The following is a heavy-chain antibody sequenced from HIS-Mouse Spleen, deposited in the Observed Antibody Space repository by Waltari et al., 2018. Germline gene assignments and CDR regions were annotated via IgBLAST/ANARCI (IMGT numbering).Heavy chain of an antibody. V-gene: IGHV1-8*01. Sequence: QVQLVQSGAEVKKPGASVKVSCKASGYTFSSYGINWVRQATGQGLEWMGGMNPNSGNTGYAQKFQGRVTMTRNTSISTAYMELSSLRSEDTAVYYCARGHDYSNYFDYWGQGTLVTVSS. CDR1: GYTFSSYG. CDR3: ARGHDYSNYFDY. CDR2: MNPNSGNT. J-gene: IGHJ4*02. D-gene: IGHD4-4*01.